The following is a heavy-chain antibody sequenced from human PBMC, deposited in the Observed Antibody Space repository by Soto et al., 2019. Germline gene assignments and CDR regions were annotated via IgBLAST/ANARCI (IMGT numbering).Heavy chain of an antibody. Sequence: SETLSLTCTVSGGSISSGGYYWSWIRQHPGKGLEWIGYIYYSGSTYYNPSLKSRVTISVDTSKNQFSLKLSSVTAADTAVYYCARDRTGDYGGNRQPYYFGYWGQGTLVTVSS. D-gene: IGHD4-17*01. J-gene: IGHJ4*02. CDR1: GGSISSGGYY. CDR2: IYYSGST. V-gene: IGHV4-31*03. CDR3: ARDRTGDYGGNRQPYYFGY.